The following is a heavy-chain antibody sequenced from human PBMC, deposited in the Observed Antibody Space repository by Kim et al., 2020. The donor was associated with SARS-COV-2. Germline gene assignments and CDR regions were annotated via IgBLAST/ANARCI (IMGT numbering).Heavy chain of an antibody. J-gene: IGHJ5*02. V-gene: IGHV3-15*01. Sequence: GETTEIAAPVKGRFTISRDDSKDTVYLQMNSLKTEDTAVYYCTTQGAEPGSWGRGTLVTVSS. D-gene: IGHD3-16*01. CDR2: GETT. CDR3: TTQGAEPGS.